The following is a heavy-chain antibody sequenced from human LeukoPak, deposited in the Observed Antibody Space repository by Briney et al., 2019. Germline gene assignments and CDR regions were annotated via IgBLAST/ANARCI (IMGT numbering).Heavy chain of an antibody. J-gene: IGHJ6*03. CDR3: ARDRFYYMDV. CDR1: GFSFSSYG. Sequence: GGSMRLSCAASGFSFSSYGMHWVRQAPGKGLEWVAFIRYDGSDKYYADSVKGRFTISRDNSKKTLYMQMNSLRAEDTAVYYCARDRFYYMDVWGKGTTVTISS. V-gene: IGHV3-30*02. CDR2: IRYDGSDK.